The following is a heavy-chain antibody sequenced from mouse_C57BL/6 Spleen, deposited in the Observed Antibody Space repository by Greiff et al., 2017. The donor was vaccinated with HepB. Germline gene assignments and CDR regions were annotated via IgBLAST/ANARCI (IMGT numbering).Heavy chain of an antibody. CDR2: INPNNGGT. CDR1: GYTFTDYN. CDR3: ARTFHGSYWYFDV. J-gene: IGHJ1*03. Sequence: VQLQQSGPELVKPGASVKIPCKASGYTFTDYNMDWVKQSHGKSLEWIGDINPNNGGTIYNQKFKGKATLTVDKSSSTAYMELRSLTSEDTAVYYCARTFHGSYWYFDVWGTGTTVTVSS. D-gene: IGHD1-1*01. V-gene: IGHV1-18*01.